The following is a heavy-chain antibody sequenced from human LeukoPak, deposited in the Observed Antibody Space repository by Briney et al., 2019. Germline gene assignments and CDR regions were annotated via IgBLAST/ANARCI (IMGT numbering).Heavy chain of an antibody. J-gene: IGHJ3*02. D-gene: IGHD1-26*01. Sequence: GGSLRLSCAASRFTFSNYGVNWVRQAPGKGLEWVSYINSRSSTIYYADSVRGRFTISRDNSKNTLYLQMNSLRAEDTAVYYCGKNRYSGSLSPFDIWGQGTMVTVSS. V-gene: IGHV3-48*01. CDR3: GKNRYSGSLSPFDI. CDR1: RFTFSNYG. CDR2: INSRSSTI.